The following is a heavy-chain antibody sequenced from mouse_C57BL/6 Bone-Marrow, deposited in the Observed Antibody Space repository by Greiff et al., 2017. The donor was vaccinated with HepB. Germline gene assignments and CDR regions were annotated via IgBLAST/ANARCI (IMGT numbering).Heavy chain of an antibody. J-gene: IGHJ4*01. CDR2: IRSKSSNYAT. CDR1: GFTFNTYA. V-gene: IGHV10-3*01. Sequence: EVQRVESGGGLVQPKGSLKLSCAASGFTFNTYAMHWVRQAPGKGLEWVARIRSKSSNYATYYADSVKDRFTISRDDSQSMLYLQMNNLKTEDTAMYYCVRGGYDYDEREFYYAMDYWGQGTSVTVSS. D-gene: IGHD2-4*01. CDR3: VRGGYDYDEREFYYAMDY.